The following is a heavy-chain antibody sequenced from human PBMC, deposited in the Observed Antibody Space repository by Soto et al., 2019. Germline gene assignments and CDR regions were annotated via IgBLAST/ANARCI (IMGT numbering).Heavy chain of an antibody. J-gene: IGHJ4*02. D-gene: IGHD3-3*01. CDR1: GYTFTAYY. Sequence: QVQLVQSGAAVKKPGASVKVSCKASGYTFTAYYLHWVLQAPGHGLEWLGWSDPNSGDTKYAQKFEGWVTMTRDTSINTAYLDLSRLKNDDTAVYYCARTPYYDFWSGYSFDYWGQGTLVSVPS. CDR3: ARTPYYDFWSGYSFDY. CDR2: SDPNSGDT. V-gene: IGHV1-2*04.